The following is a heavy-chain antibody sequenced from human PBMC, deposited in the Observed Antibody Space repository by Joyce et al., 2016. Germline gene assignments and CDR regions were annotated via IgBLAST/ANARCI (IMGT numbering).Heavy chain of an antibody. CDR3: ARNGCSSVSCPPGYLYYDMDV. Sequence: QVQLVQSGAEVKKPVSSVKVSCTASGVTFSTDAIRWVRKAPGQGLAWMGGNIPCLGTARYSQKFQGRVSMTAEESTSRVYVELRSLRSEDTGVYYCARNGCSSVSCPPGYLYYDMDVWGPGTTVTVSS. J-gene: IGHJ6*02. CDR2: NIPCLGTA. D-gene: IGHD2-2*01. V-gene: IGHV1-69*01. CDR1: GVTFSTDA.